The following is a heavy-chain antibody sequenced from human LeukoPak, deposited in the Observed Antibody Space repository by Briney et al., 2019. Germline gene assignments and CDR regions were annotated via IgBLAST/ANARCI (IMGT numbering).Heavy chain of an antibody. CDR1: GGSFSGYY. J-gene: IGHJ3*02. CDR2: INHSGST. CDR3: ARRGKIAAAYI. V-gene: IGHV4-34*01. D-gene: IGHD6-13*01. Sequence: PSETLSLTCAVYGGSFSGYYWSWIRQPPGKGLEWIGEINHSGSTNYNPSLKSRVTISVDTSKNQFSLKLSSVTAADTAVYYCARRGKIAAAYIWGQGTMVTVSS.